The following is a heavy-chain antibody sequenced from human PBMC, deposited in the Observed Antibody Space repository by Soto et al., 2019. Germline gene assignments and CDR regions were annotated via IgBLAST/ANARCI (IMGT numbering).Heavy chain of an antibody. CDR3: ARAWGGYCSGGSCYQDDNWFDP. Sequence: SETLSLTCTVSGGSISSSSYYWGWIRQPPGKGLEWIGSIYYSGSTYYNPSLKSRVTISVDTSKNQFSLKLSSVTAADTAVYYCARAWGGYCSGGSCYQDDNWFDPWGQGTLVTVSS. V-gene: IGHV4-39*01. CDR2: IYYSGST. CDR1: GGSISSSSYY. J-gene: IGHJ5*02. D-gene: IGHD2-15*01.